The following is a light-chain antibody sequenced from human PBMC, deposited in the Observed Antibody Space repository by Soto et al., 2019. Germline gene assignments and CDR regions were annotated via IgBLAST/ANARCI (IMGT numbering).Light chain of an antibody. CDR2: DAS. CDR3: QQYGSSPPT. J-gene: IGKJ1*01. CDR1: QSVSSSY. Sequence: EIVLTQSPGTLSLSPGERASLSCRASQSVSSSYLAWYQQIPGQAPRLLINDASRSATGIPDRFSGSGSGTDFTLTLSRLEPDDFAVYYCQQYGSSPPTFGQGTKVEI. V-gene: IGKV3-20*01.